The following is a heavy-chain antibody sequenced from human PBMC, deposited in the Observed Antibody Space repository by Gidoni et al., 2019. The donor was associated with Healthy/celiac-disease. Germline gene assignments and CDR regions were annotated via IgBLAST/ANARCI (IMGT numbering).Heavy chain of an antibody. V-gene: IGHV3-15*01. CDR1: GFTFSNAW. Sequence: EVQLVESGGGLVKPGGSLRLSCAASGFTFSNAWMSWVRQAPGKGLEWVGRIKSKTDGGTTDYAAPVKGRFTISRDDSKNTLYLQMNSLKTEDTALYYCTTDPLHYGSGSYRWGQGTLVTVSS. D-gene: IGHD3-10*01. J-gene: IGHJ5*02. CDR2: IKSKTDGGTT. CDR3: TTDPLHYGSGSYR.